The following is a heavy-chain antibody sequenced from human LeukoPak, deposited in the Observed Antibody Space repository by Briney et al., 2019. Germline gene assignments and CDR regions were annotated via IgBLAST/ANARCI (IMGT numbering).Heavy chain of an antibody. Sequence: ASVKVSCKASGYTFTGYYIHWVRQAPGQGLEWMGWINPNSGGTNYAQNFQGRVTMTRDTSITTAYMELTRLRSDDTAAYYCARTFYDLRLAFYIWGQGTMVTGS. V-gene: IGHV1-2*02. CDR3: ARTFYDLRLAFYI. CDR1: GYTFTGYY. CDR2: INPNSGGT. J-gene: IGHJ3*02. D-gene: IGHD2/OR15-2a*01.